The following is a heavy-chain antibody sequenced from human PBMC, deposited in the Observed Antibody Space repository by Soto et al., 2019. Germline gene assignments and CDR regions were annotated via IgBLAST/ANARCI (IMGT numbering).Heavy chain of an antibody. CDR3: ATLWFGEGNY. CDR1: GGSISSSSYY. Sequence: QLQLQESGPGLVKPSETLSLTCTVSGGSISSSSYYWGWIRQPPGKGLEWIGGIYYSGSTYYNRSLKSRVTISVDTSKNQSSLKLSSVTAADTAVYYCATLWFGEGNYWGQGTLVTVSS. D-gene: IGHD3-10*01. V-gene: IGHV4-39*01. CDR2: IYYSGST. J-gene: IGHJ4*02.